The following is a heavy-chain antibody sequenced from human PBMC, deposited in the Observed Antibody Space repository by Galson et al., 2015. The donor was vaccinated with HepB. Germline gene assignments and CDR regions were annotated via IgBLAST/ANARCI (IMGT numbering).Heavy chain of an antibody. CDR2: ISYDGTNK. V-gene: IGHV3-30-3*01. CDR3: ARVAQDCSSTSCYFDY. J-gene: IGHJ4*02. CDR1: GFTFSSYA. D-gene: IGHD2-2*01. Sequence: SLRLSCAASGFTFSSYAMHWVRQAPGEGLEWVALISYDGTNKYYADSVKGRFTISRDNSKNTLYLQMNSLRAEDTAVYYCARVAQDCSSTSCYFDYWGQGTLVTVSS.